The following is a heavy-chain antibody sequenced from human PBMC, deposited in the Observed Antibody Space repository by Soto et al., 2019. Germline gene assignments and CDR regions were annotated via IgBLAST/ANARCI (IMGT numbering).Heavy chain of an antibody. CDR1: GFAFDDYV. J-gene: IGHJ4*02. Sequence: PGEFLKISCAASGFAFDDYVMHWVRQAPEKGLEWVAGISGGGNDRYYADFVQGRFTFSRDNSRNILYLQMNSLRAEDTAMYYCARSLFMVAPDNEPFDYWGQGTLVTVSS. D-gene: IGHD5-12*01. V-gene: IGHV3-23*01. CDR2: ISGGGNDR. CDR3: ARSLFMVAPDNEPFDY.